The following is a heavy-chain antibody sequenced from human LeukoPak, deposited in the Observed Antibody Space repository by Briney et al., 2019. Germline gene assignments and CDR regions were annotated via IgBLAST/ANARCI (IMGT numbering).Heavy chain of an antibody. D-gene: IGHD6-19*01. J-gene: IGHJ4*02. V-gene: IGHV4-34*01. CDR3: ARGGRGKAVAYWTVNYFDY. Sequence: SETLSLTCAVYGGSFSGYYWSWIRQPPGKGLEWIGEINHSGSTNYNPSLKSRVTISVDTSKNQFPLKLSSVTAADTAVYYCARGGRGKAVAYWTVNYFDYWGQGTLVTVSS. CDR2: INHSGST. CDR1: GGSFSGYY.